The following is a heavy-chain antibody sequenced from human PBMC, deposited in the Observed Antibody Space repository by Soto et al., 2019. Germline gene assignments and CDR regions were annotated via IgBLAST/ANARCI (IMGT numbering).Heavy chain of an antibody. CDR2: INGDGRST. D-gene: IGHD6-19*01. CDR3: ARDGYSSGCPDY. CDR1: GFTFSSYW. J-gene: IGHJ4*02. Sequence: EVQLVESGGGLVQPGGSLRLSCAASGFTFSSYWVHWVRQAPGKGLVWVSRINGDGRSTNYADSVKGRFTISRDNAKNRLYLQMNSPRAEDTGVYYCARDGYSSGCPDYWGQGTLVPVSS. V-gene: IGHV3-74*01.